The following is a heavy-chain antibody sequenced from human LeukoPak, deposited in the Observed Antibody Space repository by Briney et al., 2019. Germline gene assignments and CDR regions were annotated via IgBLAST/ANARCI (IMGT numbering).Heavy chain of an antibody. Sequence: SETLSLTCAVYGGSFSGYYWSWIRQPPGKGLEWIGEINHSGSTNYNPSLKSRVTISVDTSKNQFSLKLSSVTAADTAVYYCATRPYYDILTGYGYYFDYWGQGTLVTVSS. CDR3: ATRPYYDILTGYGYYFDY. CDR1: GGSFSGYY. J-gene: IGHJ4*02. CDR2: INHSGST. V-gene: IGHV4-34*01. D-gene: IGHD3-9*01.